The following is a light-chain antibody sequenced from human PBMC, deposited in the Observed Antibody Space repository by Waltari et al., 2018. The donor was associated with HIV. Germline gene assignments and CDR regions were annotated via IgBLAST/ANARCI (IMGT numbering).Light chain of an antibody. CDR1: TSNIGGNT. V-gene: IGLV1-44*01. CDR3: AAWDDSLKGGA. Sequence: QSVLAQPPSASGTPGQRVTISGSGSTSNIGGNTVSWYQQPPGTAPKLLIDSNNERPSGVPDRLSGSTSGTSASLVISGLQSEDEADYYCAAWDDSLKGGAFGTGTKVTVL. J-gene: IGLJ1*01. CDR2: SNN.